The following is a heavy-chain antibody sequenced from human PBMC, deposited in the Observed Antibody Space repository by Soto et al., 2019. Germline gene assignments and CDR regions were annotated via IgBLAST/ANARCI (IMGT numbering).Heavy chain of an antibody. CDR2: INPNSGGT. V-gene: IGHV1-2*02. CDR1: GYTFTGYY. J-gene: IGHJ2*01. Sequence: QVQLVQSGAEVKKPGASVKVSCKASGYTFTGYYMHWVRQAPGQGLEWVGWINPNSGGTNYAQKFQXXVXMXXDTSISTACVELRRLRSDDRAVYYCAREDRWYFDLWGRGTLVTVSS. CDR3: AREDRWYFDL.